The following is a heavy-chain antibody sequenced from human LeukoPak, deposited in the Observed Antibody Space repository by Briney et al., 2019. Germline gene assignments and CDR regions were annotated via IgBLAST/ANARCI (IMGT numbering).Heavy chain of an antibody. CDR1: GGSISSGSYY. CDR2: IYTSGST. V-gene: IGHV4-61*02. Sequence: SQTLSLTCTVAGGSISSGSYYWSCIRQPAGKGLEWIGRIYTSGSTNYNPSLKSRVNISVDTSKNQFSLKLSSVTAADTAVYYCARDREKSGAFDIWGQGTMVTVSS. CDR3: ARDREKSGAFDI. D-gene: IGHD3-10*01. J-gene: IGHJ3*02.